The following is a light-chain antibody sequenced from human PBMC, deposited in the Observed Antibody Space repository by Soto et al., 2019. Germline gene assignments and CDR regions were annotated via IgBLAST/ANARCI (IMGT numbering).Light chain of an antibody. CDR3: AKWDDSLRVYG. V-gene: IGLV1-47*01. Sequence: QSALPQPPSASGTPGQRVTISCSTTNSRSGSNYVYWYQQLPGAAPKLLIYRNDQRPPGVPDRFSASKSGTSASLAISGLRSEDEADYFCAKWDDSLRVYGFGSGTKVTVL. CDR1: NSRSGSNY. CDR2: RND. J-gene: IGLJ1*01.